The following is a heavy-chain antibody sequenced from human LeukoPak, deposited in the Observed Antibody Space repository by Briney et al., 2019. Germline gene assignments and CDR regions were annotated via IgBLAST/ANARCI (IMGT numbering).Heavy chain of an antibody. CDR1: RLTFSSYS. V-gene: IGHV3-21*01. CDR3: ARLITMIVDY. D-gene: IGHD3-22*01. J-gene: IGHJ4*02. CDR2: ISNSSSYI. Sequence: PGGSLRLSWAASRLTFSSYSMNWVGQAPGKGLEWVSSISNSSSYIYYAALVKGRCTISREYAKNSLYLQMNSLRAEDMGVYYCARLITMIVDYWGQGTLVTVSS.